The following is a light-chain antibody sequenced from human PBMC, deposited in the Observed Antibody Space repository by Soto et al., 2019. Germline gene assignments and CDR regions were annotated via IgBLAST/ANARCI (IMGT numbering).Light chain of an antibody. CDR1: QSVLYSSNNKNY. CDR3: QQYYSTPLT. V-gene: IGKV4-1*01. CDR2: WAS. Sequence: DIVMTQSPDSLTVSLGERATINCKSSQSVLYSSNNKNYLACYQQKPGQPPKLLIYWASTRESGVPDRFSGSGSGTDFTLTIGSLQAEDVEVYYCQQYYSTPLTFGGGTKVEIK. J-gene: IGKJ4*01.